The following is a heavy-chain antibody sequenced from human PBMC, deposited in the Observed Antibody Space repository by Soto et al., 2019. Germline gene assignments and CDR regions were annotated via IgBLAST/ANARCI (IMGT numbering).Heavy chain of an antibody. Sequence: ASVKVSCKASGYTFTSYGISWVRQAPGQGLEWMGWISAYNGNTNYAQKLQGRVTMTTDTSTSTAYMELRSLRSDDTAVYYCARDRLRYFDWLLPTALDYWGQGTLVTVS. D-gene: IGHD3-9*01. V-gene: IGHV1-18*01. J-gene: IGHJ4*02. CDR3: ARDRLRYFDWLLPTALDY. CDR2: ISAYNGNT. CDR1: GYTFTSYG.